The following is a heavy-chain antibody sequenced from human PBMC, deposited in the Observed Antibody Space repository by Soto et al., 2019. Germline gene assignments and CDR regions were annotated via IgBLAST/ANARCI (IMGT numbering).Heavy chain of an antibody. Sequence: SVKVSCKASGGTFSSYAISWVRQAPGQGLEWMGGIIPIFATANYAQKFQGRVTITADESTSTAYMELSSLRSEDTAVYYCASLMIVVVPAARGGWFDPWGQGTLVTVSS. D-gene: IGHD2-2*01. V-gene: IGHV1-69*13. CDR1: GGTFSSYA. CDR2: IIPIFATA. J-gene: IGHJ5*02. CDR3: ASLMIVVVPAARGGWFDP.